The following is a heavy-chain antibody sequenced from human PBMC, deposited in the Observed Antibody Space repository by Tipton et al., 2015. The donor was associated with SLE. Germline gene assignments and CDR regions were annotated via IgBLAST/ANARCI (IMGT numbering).Heavy chain of an antibody. Sequence: QLVQSGAEVKKPGASVKVSCKASGYTFFNYGITWVRQVPGQGLEWMGWISAFNGNTNYAQNFQGRVTMTTDTSTNTAYMELRSLRSDDTAVYYCAGVYCGGYCYSDYYYYYMDVWGQGTTVTVSS. CDR1: GYTFFNYG. CDR3: AGVYCGGYCYSDYYYYYMDV. V-gene: IGHV1-18*01. J-gene: IGHJ6*03. D-gene: IGHD2-21*01. CDR2: ISAFNGNT.